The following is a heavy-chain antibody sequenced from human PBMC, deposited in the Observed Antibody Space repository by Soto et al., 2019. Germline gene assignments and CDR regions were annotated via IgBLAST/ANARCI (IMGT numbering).Heavy chain of an antibody. CDR1: GYIFANYT. Sequence: QVQLVQSGAEMKRPGASVTVSCTASGYIFANYTMQWVRQAPGKGLEWMGWINPGNGNTKYSKKFQGRVTITRDTSANTIYMELSSLTSKDTAMDYCARVVRHFTGSGDHGCDPWGQGTLVTVSS. CDR3: ARVVRHFTGSGDHGCDP. V-gene: IGHV1-3*01. CDR2: INPGNGNT. J-gene: IGHJ5*02. D-gene: IGHD3-10*01.